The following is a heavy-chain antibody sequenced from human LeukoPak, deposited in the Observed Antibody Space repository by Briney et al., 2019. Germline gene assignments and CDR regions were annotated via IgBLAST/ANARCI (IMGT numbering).Heavy chain of an antibody. J-gene: IGHJ4*02. CDR1: GYTFTSYG. CDR3: ARGTYYYDSSGYCLDY. Sequence: ASVKLSCKASGYTFTSYGISWVRQAPGQGLEWMGCISAYNGNTNYAQKLQGRVTMTTDTSTSTAYMELRSLRSDDTAVYYCARGTYYYDSSGYCLDYWGQGTLVTVSS. CDR2: ISAYNGNT. V-gene: IGHV1-18*01. D-gene: IGHD3-22*01.